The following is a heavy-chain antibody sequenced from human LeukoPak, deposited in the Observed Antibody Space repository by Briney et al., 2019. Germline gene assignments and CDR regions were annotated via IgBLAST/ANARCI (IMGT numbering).Heavy chain of an antibody. CDR1: GFTFSSYG. CDR2: IWYDGSNK. Sequence: PGGSLRLSCAASGFTFSSYGMPWVRQAPGKGLEWVAVIWYDGSNKYYADSVKGRFTISRDNSKNTLYLQMNSLRAEDTAVYYCARGPLGYCSGGSCPTGRPYYYYGMDVWSQGTTVTVSS. J-gene: IGHJ6*02. D-gene: IGHD2-15*01. V-gene: IGHV3-33*01. CDR3: ARGPLGYCSGGSCPTGRPYYYYGMDV.